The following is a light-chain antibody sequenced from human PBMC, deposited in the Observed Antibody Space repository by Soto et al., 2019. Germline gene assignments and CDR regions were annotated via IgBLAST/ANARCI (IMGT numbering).Light chain of an antibody. CDR3: QQYKSYSPVT. J-gene: IGKJ1*01. CDR2: DAS. Sequence: EIQMTQSPSTLSASVGDRVTITCRASQTVSQWVAWYQQKPGKAPRLLIYDASTLESGVPSTFSGSGSATEFNLTISSLQPDDFATYYCQQYKSYSPVTFGQGTKVDIK. V-gene: IGKV1-5*01. CDR1: QTVSQW.